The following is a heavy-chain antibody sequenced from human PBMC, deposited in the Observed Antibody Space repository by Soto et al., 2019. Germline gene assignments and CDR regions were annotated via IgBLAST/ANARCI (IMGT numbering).Heavy chain of an antibody. CDR3: AKGQPVAVAGEFDY. J-gene: IGHJ4*02. V-gene: IGHV1-8*01. CDR1: GYTFTSYD. D-gene: IGHD6-19*01. CDR2: MNPNSGNT. Sequence: QVQLVQSGAEVKKPGASVKVSCKASGYTFTSYDINWVRQATGQGLEWMGWMNPNSGNTGYAQKFQGRVTMTRNTFXSKAYMELSSLRSEDTAVYYGAKGQPVAVAGEFDYWGQGTLVTVSS.